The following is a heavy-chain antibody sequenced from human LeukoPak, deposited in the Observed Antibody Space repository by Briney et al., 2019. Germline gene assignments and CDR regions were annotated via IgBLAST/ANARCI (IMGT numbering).Heavy chain of an antibody. CDR3: ARREYSSSWYYFDY. CDR1: GNSFTSNW. Sequence: GVPLKISCKVSGNSFTSNWIGWVRQMPGKGLEWMGIIYPGDSDTRYSPSFQGQVTISADKSISTAYLQWSSLKASDTAMYYCARREYSSSWYYFDYWGQGTLVTVSS. V-gene: IGHV5-51*01. CDR2: IYPGDSDT. D-gene: IGHD6-13*01. J-gene: IGHJ4*02.